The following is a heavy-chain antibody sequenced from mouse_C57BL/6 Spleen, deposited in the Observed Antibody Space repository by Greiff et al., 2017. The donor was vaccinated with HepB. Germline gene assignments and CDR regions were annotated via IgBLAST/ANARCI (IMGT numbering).Heavy chain of an antibody. Sequence: EVNVVESEGGLVQPGSSMKLSCTASGFTFSDYYMAWVRQVPEKGLEWVANINYDGSSTYYLDSLKSRFIISRDNAKNILYLQMSSLKSEDTATYYCARKDYAMDYWGQGTSVTVSS. CDR1: GFTFSDYY. V-gene: IGHV5-16*01. CDR2: INYDGSST. J-gene: IGHJ4*01. CDR3: ARKDYAMDY.